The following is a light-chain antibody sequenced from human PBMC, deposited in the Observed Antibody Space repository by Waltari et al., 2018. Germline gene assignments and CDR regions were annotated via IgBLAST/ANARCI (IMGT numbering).Light chain of an antibody. CDR1: KSGYGF. CDR3: QTWDRGTPI. CDR2: QTR. Sequence: SYELTQPPSVSVSPGQTATISCSEDKSGYGFASWSQQKPGQSPALLIYQTRRRPLVVPERFSGSKSGNTATLTISGTQAMDEADYYCQTWDRGTPIFGGGTKLTVL. J-gene: IGLJ2*01. V-gene: IGLV3-1*01.